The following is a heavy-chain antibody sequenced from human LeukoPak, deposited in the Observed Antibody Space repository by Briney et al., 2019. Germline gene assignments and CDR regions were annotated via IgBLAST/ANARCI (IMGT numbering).Heavy chain of an antibody. D-gene: IGHD4-11*01. J-gene: IGHJ4*02. CDR1: GYILTELS. V-gene: IGHV1-24*01. Sequence: ASVKVSCKVSGYILTELSMHWVRQAPGKGLEWMGGFDPEDGETIYAQKFQGRVTMTEDTSTDTAYMELSSLRSEDTAVYYCATGHRTLSPTVTLDYWGQGTLVTVSS. CDR3: ATGHRTLSPTVTLDY. CDR2: FDPEDGET.